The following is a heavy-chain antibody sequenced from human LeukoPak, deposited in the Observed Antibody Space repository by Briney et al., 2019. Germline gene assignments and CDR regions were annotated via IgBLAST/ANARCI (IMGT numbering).Heavy chain of an antibody. CDR2: ISSSSSYI. CDR1: GFTFSSYS. V-gene: IGHV3-21*01. Sequence: GGSLRLSCAASGFTFSSYSMNWVRQAPGKGLEWVSSISSSSSYIYYADSVKGRFTISRDNAKNSLYLQMNSLRAEDTAVYYCARGGYCGGDCPSYFDYWAREPWSPSPQ. J-gene: IGHJ4*02. D-gene: IGHD2-21*02. CDR3: ARGGYCGGDCPSYFDY.